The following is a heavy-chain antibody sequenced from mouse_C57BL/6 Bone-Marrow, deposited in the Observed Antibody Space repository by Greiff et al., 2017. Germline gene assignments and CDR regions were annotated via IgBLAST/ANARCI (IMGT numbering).Heavy chain of an antibody. D-gene: IGHD2-5*01. J-gene: IGHJ2*01. CDR1: GYSFTSYY. CDR2: IYPGSGNT. V-gene: IGHV1-66*01. CDR3: AREDYYSNYFDY. Sequence: VQLQQSGPELVKPGASVKISCKASGYSFTSYYIHWVKQRPGQGLAWIGWIYPGSGNTKYNEKFKGKATLTADTSSSTAYMQLKSLTSEDSAVYYCAREDYYSNYFDYWGQGTTLTVSS.